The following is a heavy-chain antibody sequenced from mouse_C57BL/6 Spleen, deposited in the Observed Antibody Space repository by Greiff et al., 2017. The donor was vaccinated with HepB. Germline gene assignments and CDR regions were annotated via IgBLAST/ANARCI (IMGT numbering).Heavy chain of an antibody. Sequence: QVQLQQSGPELVKPGASVKISCKASGYAFSSSWMNWVKQRPGKGLEWIGRIYPGDGDTNYNGKFKGKATLTADKSSSTAYMQLSSLTSEDSAVYFCARKRHYYGSSYVGYFDVWGTGTTVTVSS. CDR2: IYPGDGDT. V-gene: IGHV1-82*01. D-gene: IGHD1-1*01. CDR1: GYAFSSSW. J-gene: IGHJ1*03. CDR3: ARKRHYYGSSYVGYFDV.